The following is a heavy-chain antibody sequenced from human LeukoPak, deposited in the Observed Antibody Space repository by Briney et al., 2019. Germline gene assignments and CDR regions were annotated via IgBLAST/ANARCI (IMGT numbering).Heavy chain of an antibody. CDR1: GGSISSYY. V-gene: IGHV4-59*08. CDR2: IYYSGST. Sequence: SETLSLTCTVSGGSISSYYWSWIRQPPGKGLEWIGYIYYSGSTNYNPSLKSRVTISVDTSKNQFSLKLSSVTAADTAVYYCAGPFNTKFDYWGQGTLVTVSS. CDR3: AGPFNTKFDY. J-gene: IGHJ4*02. D-gene: IGHD3-16*01.